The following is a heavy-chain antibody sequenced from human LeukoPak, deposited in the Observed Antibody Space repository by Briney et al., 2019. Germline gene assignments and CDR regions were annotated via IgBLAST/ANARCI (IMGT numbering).Heavy chain of an antibody. CDR3: ARDRDSLNWFDP. Sequence: ASVKVSCKASGYTFSSYGISWVRQVPGQGLEWMGWISAYSGNTMYAQKLQGRVTMTTDTSTSTAYMELRSLRSDDTAVYYCARDRDSLNWFDPWGQGTLVTVSS. J-gene: IGHJ5*02. CDR1: GYTFSSYG. CDR2: ISAYSGNT. D-gene: IGHD3-22*01. V-gene: IGHV1-18*01.